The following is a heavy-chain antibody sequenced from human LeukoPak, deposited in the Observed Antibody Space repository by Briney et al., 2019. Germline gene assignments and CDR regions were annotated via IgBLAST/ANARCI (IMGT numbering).Heavy chain of an antibody. Sequence: ASVKVSCKASGYTFTGYYMRWVRQAPGQGLEWMGRIIPYSGGTKYAQKCQGRVTMTRDTSISTAYMEPSRLRSDDTAVYYCARIGSGSYYHNWFDPWGQGTLVTVSS. CDR3: ARIGSGSYYHNWFDP. CDR2: IIPYSGGT. J-gene: IGHJ5*02. V-gene: IGHV1-2*06. CDR1: GYTFTGYY. D-gene: IGHD3-10*01.